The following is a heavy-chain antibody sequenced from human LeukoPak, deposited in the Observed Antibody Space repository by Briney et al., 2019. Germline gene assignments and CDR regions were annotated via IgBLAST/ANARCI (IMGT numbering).Heavy chain of an antibody. CDR3: ARGVKYGSSDFYYLDY. Sequence: GGSLRLSCAASGFTFSSYAMNWVRQAPGKGLEWVSSISTSSTYIYYADSVKGRFTISRDNAKNSLYLQMNSLRAEDTAVYYCARGVKYGSSDFYYLDYWGQGTLVAVSS. CDR2: ISTSSTYI. V-gene: IGHV3-21*01. D-gene: IGHD3-22*01. CDR1: GFTFSSYA. J-gene: IGHJ4*02.